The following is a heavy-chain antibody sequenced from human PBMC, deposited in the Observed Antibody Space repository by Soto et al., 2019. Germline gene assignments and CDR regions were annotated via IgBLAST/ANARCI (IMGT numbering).Heavy chain of an antibody. V-gene: IGHV4-34*01. J-gene: IGHJ1*01. Sequence: PSETLSLTCAVYGGSLRAYYCSWIRQPPGKGLEWIGEINPSGTTNYNPSLKSRVTISVDTSKNQFSLKLTSVTAADTAVYHCALAPAAHILHWGQGTLVTVSS. CDR2: INPSGTT. D-gene: IGHD2-2*01. CDR3: ALAPAAHILH. CDR1: GGSLRAYY.